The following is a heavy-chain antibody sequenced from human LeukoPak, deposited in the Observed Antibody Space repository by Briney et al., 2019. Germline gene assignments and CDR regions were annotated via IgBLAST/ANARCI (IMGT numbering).Heavy chain of an antibody. CDR2: ISPSGGST. V-gene: IGHV1-46*01. CDR1: GYTFTSNY. D-gene: IGHD3-16*01. J-gene: IGHJ6*03. Sequence: ASVKVSCKAFGYTFTSNYMHWVRQAPGQGPEWMGVISPSGGSTTYAQEFQGRVTLTRDMSTSTDYLELSSLRSEDTAVYYCARDRIRYYYYYYMDVWGKGTTVTVSS. CDR3: ARDRIRYYYYYYMDV.